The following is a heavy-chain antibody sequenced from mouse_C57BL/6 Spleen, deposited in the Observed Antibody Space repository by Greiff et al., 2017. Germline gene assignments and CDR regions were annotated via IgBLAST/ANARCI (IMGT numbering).Heavy chain of an antibody. CDR2: IDPEDGET. CDR3: AREDSSRYYAMDY. J-gene: IGHJ4*01. V-gene: IGHV14-2*01. D-gene: IGHD3-2*02. CDR1: GFNIKDYY. Sequence: EVKLVESGAELVKPGASVKLSCTASGFNIKDYYMHWVKQRTEQGLEWIGRIDPEDGETKYAPKFQGKATITADTSSNTAYLQLSSLTSEDTAVYYCAREDSSRYYAMDYWGQGTSVTVSS.